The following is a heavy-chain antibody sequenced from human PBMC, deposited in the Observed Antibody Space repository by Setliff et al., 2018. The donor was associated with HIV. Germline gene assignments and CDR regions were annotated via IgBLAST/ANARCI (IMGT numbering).Heavy chain of an antibody. CDR2: INHSGST. V-gene: IGHV4-34*01. CDR1: GGSFTGDY. CDR3: ARGSFRGSGYFVRYFDY. J-gene: IGHJ4*02. Sequence: PSETLSLTCAVYGGSFTGDYWTWIRQPPGKGLEWMGEINHSGSTNYNPSLKIRGTASVATSKNQFFRRVPSVTAADSAVYYCARGSFRGSGYFVRYFDYWGQGTLVTVSS. D-gene: IGHD3-3*01.